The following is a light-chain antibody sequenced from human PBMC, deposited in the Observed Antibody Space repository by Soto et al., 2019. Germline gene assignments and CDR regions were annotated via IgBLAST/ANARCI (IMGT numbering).Light chain of an antibody. CDR1: QSIGNY. CDR3: QQRSSWKFT. Sequence: EVVLTQSPATLSLSPGEGATLSCRASQSIGNYLAWYQQKPGQAPRLLIYATSNRATGIPARFSGSGSGTDFTLTISSLEPEDFAVYYGQQRSSWKFTFGLRTQVNIK. J-gene: IGKJ3*01. V-gene: IGKV3-11*01. CDR2: ATS.